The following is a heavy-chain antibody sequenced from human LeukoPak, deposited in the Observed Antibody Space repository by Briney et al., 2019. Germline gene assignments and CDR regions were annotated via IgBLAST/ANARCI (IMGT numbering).Heavy chain of an antibody. J-gene: IGHJ4*02. V-gene: IGHV4-39*01. Sequence: PSETLSLTCTVSGGSISSSSYYWGWIRQSPGKGPEWIGNIYNSGNTYYNPSLKSRVTISVDTSKNQFSLKLSSITAADTAVYYCARRGGSGRSFDFWGQGTLVTVSS. D-gene: IGHD3-10*01. CDR3: ARRGGSGRSFDF. CDR1: GGSISSSSYY. CDR2: IYNSGNT.